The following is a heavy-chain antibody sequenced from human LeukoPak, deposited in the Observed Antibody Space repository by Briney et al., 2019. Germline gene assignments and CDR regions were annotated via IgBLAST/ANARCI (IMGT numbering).Heavy chain of an antibody. CDR2: IKQDGSEK. D-gene: IGHD3-16*02. J-gene: IGHJ4*02. CDR3: ARSPFVWGSYRYYYFDY. CDR1: GFTFSSYW. V-gene: IGHV3-7*01. Sequence: GGSLRLSCAASGFTFSSYWMSWVRQAPGKGLEWVANIKQDGSEKYYVDSVKGRFTISRDNAKNSLYLQMNSLRAEDTAVYYCARSPFVWGSYRYYYFDYWGQGTLVTVSS.